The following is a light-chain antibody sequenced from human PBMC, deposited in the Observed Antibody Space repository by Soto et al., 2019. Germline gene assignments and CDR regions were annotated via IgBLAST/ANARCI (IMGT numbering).Light chain of an antibody. V-gene: IGKV1-9*01. J-gene: IGKJ4*01. CDR3: QPYNNWPLT. CDR2: LAS. Sequence: IQLTQSPSSLSASVGDRVTITCRASQGIRNYLAWYQQKPGKAPNLLIYLASTLQGGVPSRFSGSGSGTDFSLTISSLQPEDVATYYCQPYNNWPLTFGGGTKVEIK. CDR1: QGIRNY.